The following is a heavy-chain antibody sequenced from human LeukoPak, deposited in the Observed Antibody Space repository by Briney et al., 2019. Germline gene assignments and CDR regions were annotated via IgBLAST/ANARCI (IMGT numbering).Heavy chain of an antibody. J-gene: IGHJ4*01. V-gene: IGHV4-59*01. D-gene: IGHD6-19*01. CDR2: IYNSGST. CDR3: ARGGRYSSGTFDY. Sequence: SETLSLTCTVSGGSISSYYWSWIRQPPGEGRGWIGYIYNSGSTTYNPSLKSRVTVSVDTSKNQFYLSLSSVTAADTAVYYCARGGRYSSGTFDYWGHGTLVTVSS. CDR1: GGSISSYY.